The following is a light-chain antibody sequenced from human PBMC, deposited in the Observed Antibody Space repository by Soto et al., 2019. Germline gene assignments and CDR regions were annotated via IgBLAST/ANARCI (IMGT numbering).Light chain of an antibody. Sequence: QSVLTQPPSASGTPGQRVTISCSVISSNIGSNTVNWYQQLPGTAPKLLIYSNNQRPSGVPDRFSGSKSGTSASLAISGLQSEDEADYYCFSYTSSGTYVFGTGTKVTVL. CDR1: SSNIGSNT. CDR2: SNN. CDR3: FSYTSSGTYV. J-gene: IGLJ1*01. V-gene: IGLV1-44*01.